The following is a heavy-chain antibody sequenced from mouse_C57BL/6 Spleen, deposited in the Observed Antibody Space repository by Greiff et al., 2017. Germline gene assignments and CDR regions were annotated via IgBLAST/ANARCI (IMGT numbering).Heavy chain of an antibody. Sequence: QVHVKQPGAELVKPGASVKMSCKASGYTFTSYWITWVKQRPGQGLEWIGDIYPGSGSTNYNEKFKSKATLTVDTSSSTAYMQLSSLTSEDSAVYYCASLGDYDDFDYWGQGTTLTVSS. V-gene: IGHV1-55*01. CDR3: ASLGDYDDFDY. CDR1: GYTFTSYW. D-gene: IGHD2-4*01. J-gene: IGHJ2*01. CDR2: IYPGSGST.